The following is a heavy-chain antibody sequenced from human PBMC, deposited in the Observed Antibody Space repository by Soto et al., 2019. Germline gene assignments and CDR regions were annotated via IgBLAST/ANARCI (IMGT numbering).Heavy chain of an antibody. Sequence: QVHLVQSGAEVKKPGASVKVSCKASGYTFTSYGITWVRQAPGQGLEWMGWISAHNGNTDYGQKLQGRVIVTRDTSTSTAYMELRGLRSDDTAVYYCARGRYGDYWGQVALVTVSS. V-gene: IGHV1-18*01. J-gene: IGHJ4*02. D-gene: IGHD1-1*01. CDR3: ARGRYGDY. CDR2: ISAHNGNT. CDR1: GYTFTSYG.